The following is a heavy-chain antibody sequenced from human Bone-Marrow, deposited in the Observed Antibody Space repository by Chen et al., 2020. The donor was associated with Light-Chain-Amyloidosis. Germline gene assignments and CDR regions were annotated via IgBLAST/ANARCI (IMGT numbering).Heavy chain of an antibody. CDR3: ARSPYDSSGYFFRWFAP. CDR1: GYTFTTSG. J-gene: IGHJ5*02. Sequence: QVQLVQSGAEVKKPGASVTVSCKASGYTFTTSGIHRVRQAPGQSLEWMGWINAVNGNTRYSQKFQGRVTITRDTSATTAYMELSSLRSEDTAVYYCARSPYDSSGYFFRWFAPWGQGTQVTVSS. V-gene: IGHV1-3*01. D-gene: IGHD3-22*01. CDR2: INAVNGNT.